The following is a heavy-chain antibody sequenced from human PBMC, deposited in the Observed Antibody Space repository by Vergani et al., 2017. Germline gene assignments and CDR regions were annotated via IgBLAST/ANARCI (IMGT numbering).Heavy chain of an antibody. CDR2: ICHTEDT. CDR1: CDSISSNNC. D-gene: IGHD2-2*02. Sequence: QVQLQESGPGLVKPPGTLSLTCAVSCDSISSNNCWTWVRQPPGKGLEWIGEICHTEDTKYSPSLKSRVTVSVDGSRNLFSLRLNSVTAADTAVYYCATIGYRRWGYYFDYWGQGILVAVSS. CDR3: ATIGYRRWGYYFDY. V-gene: IGHV4-4*03. J-gene: IGHJ4*02.